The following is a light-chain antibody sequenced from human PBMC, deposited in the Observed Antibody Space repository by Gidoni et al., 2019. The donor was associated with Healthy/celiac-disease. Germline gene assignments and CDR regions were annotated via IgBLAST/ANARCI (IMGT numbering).Light chain of an antibody. J-gene: IGKJ4*01. Sequence: DIQMTHSPSSLSASVGDRVTITCQASQDISNYLNWYQQKPGKAPKLLIYDASNLETGVPSRFSGSGSGTDFNFTISSLQPEDIATYYCQQYDNLWSFGGGTKVEIK. V-gene: IGKV1-33*01. CDR1: QDISNY. CDR3: QQYDNLWS. CDR2: DAS.